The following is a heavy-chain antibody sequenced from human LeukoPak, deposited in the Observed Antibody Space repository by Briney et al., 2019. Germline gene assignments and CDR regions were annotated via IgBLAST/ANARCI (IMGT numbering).Heavy chain of an antibody. Sequence: SETLSLTCAAYGVSFSGYYWTWIRQPPGKGLEWIGEINHGESTNYNPSLKSRVIISVEKSKNQSSLKLSSVTAADPAVYFCARGPYSYDSSGAFDIWGQGTMVTVSS. V-gene: IGHV4-34*01. J-gene: IGHJ3*02. CDR2: INHGEST. CDR3: ARGPYSYDSSGAFDI. D-gene: IGHD3-22*01. CDR1: GVSFSGYY.